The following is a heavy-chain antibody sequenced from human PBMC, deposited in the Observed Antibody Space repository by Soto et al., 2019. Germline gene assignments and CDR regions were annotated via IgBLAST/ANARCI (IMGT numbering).Heavy chain of an antibody. CDR1: GFTFSNYG. Sequence: GESLRLSCEGSGFTFSNYGIHWVGQAPGMGLDWVAVIWYDGNNKYYSESVKGRFTISRDNSKNTVFLEMSSLRAEDTAVYYCARGNYGASGIDYWGPGALVTVSS. J-gene: IGHJ4*02. V-gene: IGHV3-33*01. CDR2: IWYDGNNK. D-gene: IGHD1-7*01. CDR3: ARGNYGASGIDY.